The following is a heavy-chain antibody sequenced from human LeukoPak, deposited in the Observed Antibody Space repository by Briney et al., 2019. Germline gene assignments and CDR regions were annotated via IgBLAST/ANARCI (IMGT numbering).Heavy chain of an antibody. CDR2: IKSKTAGGTI. V-gene: IGHV3-15*01. CDR1: GFTFSNAW. D-gene: IGHD6-6*01. Sequence: GGSLRLSCAASGFTFSNAWMTWVRQAPGKGLEWVGRIKSKTAGGTIDYAAPVKGRFTISRDDSKNTLYLRMNSLRAEDTAVYYCAMDSSSSGYYYYYGMDVWGQGTTVTVSS. J-gene: IGHJ6*02. CDR3: AMDSSSSGYYYYYGMDV.